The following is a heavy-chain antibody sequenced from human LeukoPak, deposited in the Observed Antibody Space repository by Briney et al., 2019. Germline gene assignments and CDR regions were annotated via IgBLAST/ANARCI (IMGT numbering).Heavy chain of an antibody. CDR2: TYHSGST. V-gene: IGHV4-38-2*02. Sequence: PSETLSLTCTVSGYSISSGYYWGWIRQPPGKGLEWIGSTYHSGSTYYNPSLKSRVTISVDTSKNQFSLKLSSVTAADTAVYYCARDYRGYSYGPNWFGPWGQGTLVTVSS. J-gene: IGHJ5*02. D-gene: IGHD5-18*01. CDR3: ARDYRGYSYGPNWFGP. CDR1: GYSISSGYY.